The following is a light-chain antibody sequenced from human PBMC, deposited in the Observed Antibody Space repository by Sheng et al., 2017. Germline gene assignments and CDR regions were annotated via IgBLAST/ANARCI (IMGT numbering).Light chain of an antibody. CDR1: YSDVGSYNF. V-gene: IGLV2-23*02. CDR2: EVF. Sequence: QSALTQPASVSGSPGQSITISCTGTYSDVGSYNFISWYQQHPGKAPKLIIYEVFQRPSGISDRFSGSKSGNTASLTISGLQAEDEGDYYCCSYAGSRVVVVFGGGTKVAVL. J-gene: IGLJ3*02. CDR3: CSYAGSRVVVV.